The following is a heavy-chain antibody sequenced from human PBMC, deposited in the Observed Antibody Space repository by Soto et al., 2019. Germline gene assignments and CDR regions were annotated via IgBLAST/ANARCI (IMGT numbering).Heavy chain of an antibody. Sequence: ASVKVSCKASGYTFTSYGISWVRQAPGQGLEWMGWISAYNGNTNYAQKLQGRVTMTTDTSTSTAYMELRSLRSDDTAVYYCARDPKKSNYDFWSGYPYNWFDPWGQGTLVTVSS. V-gene: IGHV1-18*01. J-gene: IGHJ5*02. D-gene: IGHD3-3*01. CDR2: ISAYNGNT. CDR1: GYTFTSYG. CDR3: ARDPKKSNYDFWSGYPYNWFDP.